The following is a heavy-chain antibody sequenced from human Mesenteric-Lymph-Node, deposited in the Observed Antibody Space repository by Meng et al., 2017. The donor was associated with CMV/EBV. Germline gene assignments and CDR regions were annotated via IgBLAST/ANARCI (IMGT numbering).Heavy chain of an antibody. CDR2: IYYSGST. V-gene: IGHV4-39*07. D-gene: IGHD5-24*01. CDR3: ASSMRRWLQFDAFDI. J-gene: IGHJ3*02. CDR1: GGSISSSSYY. Sequence: SETLSLTCTVSGGSISSSSYYWGWIRQPPGKGLEWIGSIYYSGSTNYNPSLKSRVTISVDTSKNQFSLKLSSVTAADTAVYYCASSMRRWLQFDAFDIWGQGTMVTVSS.